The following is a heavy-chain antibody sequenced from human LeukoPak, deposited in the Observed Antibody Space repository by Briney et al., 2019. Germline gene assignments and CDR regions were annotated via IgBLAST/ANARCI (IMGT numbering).Heavy chain of an antibody. CDR3: ARVSILIVPYYAFDI. J-gene: IGHJ3*02. V-gene: IGHV3-21*01. D-gene: IGHD2/OR15-2a*01. CDR2: ISSSSNYI. CDR1: GFSFSSYS. Sequence: KSGGSLRLSCAASGFSFSSYSMKWVRQAPGKGLEWVSSISSSSNYIYYADSVKGRSTISRDNAKNSLYLQMNSLRAEDTAVYYCARVSILIVPYYAFDIWGQGTMVTVSS.